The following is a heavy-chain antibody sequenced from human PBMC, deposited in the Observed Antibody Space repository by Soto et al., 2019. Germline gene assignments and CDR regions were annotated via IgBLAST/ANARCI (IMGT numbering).Heavy chain of an antibody. CDR2: ISGSGGIT. J-gene: IGHJ3*02. Sequence: GRSLRLSCAASGFTFSSYAMSCVRQAPWKGLEWVSAISGSGGITYYADSVKGRFTISSDNPKNTLYLQMNSLRAEDTAVYYCAKDNALDIWGKGTMVTVPS. CDR3: AKDNALDI. CDR1: GFTFSSYA. V-gene: IGHV3-23*01.